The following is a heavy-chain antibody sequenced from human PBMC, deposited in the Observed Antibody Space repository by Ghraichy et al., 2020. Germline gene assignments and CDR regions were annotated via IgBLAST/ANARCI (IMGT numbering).Heavy chain of an antibody. J-gene: IGHJ6*03. V-gene: IGHV3-21*01. CDR2: ISSSSSYI. CDR3: ARDHATSSSSEYYYMDV. Sequence: GGSLRLSCAASGFTFSSYSMNWVRQAPGKGLEWVSSISSSSSYIYYADSVKGRFTISRDNAKNSLYLQINSLRAEDTAVYYCARDHATSSSSEYYYMDVWGKGTTVTVSS. D-gene: IGHD6-6*01. CDR1: GFTFSSYS.